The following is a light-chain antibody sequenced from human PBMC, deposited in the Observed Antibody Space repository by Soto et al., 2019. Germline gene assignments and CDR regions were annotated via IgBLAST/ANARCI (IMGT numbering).Light chain of an antibody. V-gene: IGLV1-40*01. CDR2: DNS. Sequence: QLVLTQPPSVSGAPGQRVTISCTGSSSNIGAGYDVHWYQQLPGTAPKLLIYDNSNRPSGVPDRFSGSKSGTSASLAITGLQAEDEADYYCQSFGGSLSGWVFGGGTKLTVL. CDR1: SSNIGAGYD. J-gene: IGLJ3*02. CDR3: QSFGGSLSGWV.